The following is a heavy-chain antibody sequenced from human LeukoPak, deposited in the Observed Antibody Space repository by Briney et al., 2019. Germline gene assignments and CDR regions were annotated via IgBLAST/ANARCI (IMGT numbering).Heavy chain of an antibody. CDR1: GGSISSSSYY. V-gene: IGHV4-39*01. D-gene: IGHD4-17*01. CDR3: ARPSPYGDYGSPVY. CDR2: IYYSGST. J-gene: IGHJ4*02. Sequence: PSETLSLTCTVSGGSISSSSYYWGWIRQPPGKGLEWIGSIYYSGSTYYNPSLKSRVTISVDTSKNQFSLKLSSVTAADTAVYYCARPSPYGDYGSPVYWGQGTLVTVSS.